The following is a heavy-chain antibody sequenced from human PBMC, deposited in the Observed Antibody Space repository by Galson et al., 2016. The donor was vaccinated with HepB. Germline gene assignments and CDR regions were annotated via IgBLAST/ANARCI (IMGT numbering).Heavy chain of an antibody. CDR3: TRGGGSSWNPFDC. V-gene: IGHV3-73*01. D-gene: IGHD6-13*01. J-gene: IGHJ4*02. CDR1: GFTLSGST. Sequence: SLRLSCAASGFTLSGSTMHWVRQASGKGLEWVGRIRSKTNFYATAYSGSVKGRITISRDDSKNTAYLQMNSLKSEGTAVYYCTRGGGSSWNPFDCWGQGTLVTVSS. CDR2: IRSKTNFYAT.